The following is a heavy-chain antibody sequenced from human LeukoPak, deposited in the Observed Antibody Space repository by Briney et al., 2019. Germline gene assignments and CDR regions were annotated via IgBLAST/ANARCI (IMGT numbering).Heavy chain of an antibody. Sequence: GASVKVSCKASGGTFSSYAISWVRQAPGQGLEWMGRIIPILGIANYAQKFQGRVTITADKSTSTAYMELSSLRSKDTAVYYCAAVVVVAATTFDYWGQGTLVTVSS. CDR1: GGTFSSYA. D-gene: IGHD2-15*01. CDR3: AAVVVVAATTFDY. J-gene: IGHJ4*02. CDR2: IIPILGIA. V-gene: IGHV1-69*04.